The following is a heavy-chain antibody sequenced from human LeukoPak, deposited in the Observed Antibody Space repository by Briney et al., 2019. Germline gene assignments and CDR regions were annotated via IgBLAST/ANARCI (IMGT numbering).Heavy chain of an antibody. CDR2: IYYSGST. CDR1: GVSMSYY. D-gene: IGHD3-22*01. CDR3: ARCPHDYYDSSGYCEYFDY. Sequence: SETLSLICNVSGVSMSYYWSWIRQSPGKGLEWIGYIYYSGSTNYNPSLKSRVTISVDTSKNQFSLKLSSVTAADTAVYYCARCPHDYYDSSGYCEYFDYWGQGTLVTVSS. J-gene: IGHJ4*02. V-gene: IGHV4-59*01.